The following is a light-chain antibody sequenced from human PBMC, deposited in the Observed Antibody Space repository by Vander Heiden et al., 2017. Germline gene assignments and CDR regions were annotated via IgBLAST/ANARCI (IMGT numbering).Light chain of an antibody. J-gene: IGKJ5*01. CDR1: QSVLYSSNNQNY. CDR2: WAS. V-gene: IGKV4-1*01. Sequence: DIVLTQSPDSLAVSLGERATINCKSSQSVLYSSNNQNYLAWYQQKPGQPPKLLIYWASTRESGVPDRFSGSGSVTDFTLTISSLQAEEVAVYYCQQCYSTLSITFGQGTRLEIK. CDR3: QQCYSTLSIT.